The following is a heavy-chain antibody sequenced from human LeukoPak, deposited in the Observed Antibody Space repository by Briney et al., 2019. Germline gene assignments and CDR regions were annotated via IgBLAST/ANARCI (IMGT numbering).Heavy chain of an antibody. CDR1: GFTFSSYE. Sequence: PGGSLRLSCAASGFTFSSYEMNWVRQAPGKGLEWVSYISSSGSTIYYADSVKGRFTISRDNAKNSLYLQMNSLRAEDTAVYYCARSYYDSSGYYVKDDAFDIWGQGTMVTVSS. D-gene: IGHD3-22*01. J-gene: IGHJ3*02. V-gene: IGHV3-48*03. CDR2: ISSSGSTI. CDR3: ARSYYDSSGYYVKDDAFDI.